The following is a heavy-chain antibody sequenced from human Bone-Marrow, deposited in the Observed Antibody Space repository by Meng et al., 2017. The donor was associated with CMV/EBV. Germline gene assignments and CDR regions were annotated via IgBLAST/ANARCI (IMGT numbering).Heavy chain of an antibody. CDR1: GFTFSSYE. CDR3: RRSHAHDY. V-gene: IGHV3-23*01. CDR2: INSDGRT. Sequence: GESLKISCAASGFTFSSYEMNWVRQAPGKGLEWVSAINSDGRTEYADSVKGRFTISRVDSKNTLYLQMNSLRAEDTAVYFCRRSHAHDYWGQGTLVTVSS. D-gene: IGHD3-10*01. J-gene: IGHJ4*02.